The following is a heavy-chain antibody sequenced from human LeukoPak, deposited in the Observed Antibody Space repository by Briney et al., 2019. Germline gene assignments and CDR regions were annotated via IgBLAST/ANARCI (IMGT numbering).Heavy chain of an antibody. D-gene: IGHD6-13*01. V-gene: IGHV1-8*01. J-gene: IGHJ4*02. CDR3: ARGPRAAADDY. CDR2: MHPNSDDT. CDR1: GYTFTNND. Sequence: ASVKVSCKASGYTFTNNDIHWVRQATGQGLEWMGWMHPNSDDTGYAQKFQGRVTITRDTSASTAYMELSSLTSEDTAVYYCARGPRAAADDYWGQGTLVTVSS.